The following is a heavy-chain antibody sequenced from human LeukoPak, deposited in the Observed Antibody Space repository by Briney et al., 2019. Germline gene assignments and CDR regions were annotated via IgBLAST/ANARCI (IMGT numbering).Heavy chain of an antibody. J-gene: IGHJ4*01. V-gene: IGHV3-23*01. D-gene: IGHD4-23*01. CDR2: ISGSGSNT. Sequence: GGSLRLSCAASGFSFSTCAMNWVRQAPGKGLEWVSAISGSGSNTYYADPVKGRFTISRDNSQKSLFLQMNSLGVEDTATYYCAKGGGMEFDFWGHGTLVTVSS. CDR1: GFSFSTCA. CDR3: AKGGGMEFDF.